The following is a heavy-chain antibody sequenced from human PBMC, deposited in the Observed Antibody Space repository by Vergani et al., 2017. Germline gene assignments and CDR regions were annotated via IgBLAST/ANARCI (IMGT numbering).Heavy chain of an antibody. CDR2: IYYSGST. J-gene: IGHJ4*02. D-gene: IGHD3-3*01. Sequence: QVQLQESGPGLVKPSETLSLTCTVSGGSISSYYWSWIRQPPGKGLEWIGYIYYSGSTNYNPSLKSRVTISVDTSKNQFSLKLSSVTAADTAVYYCARISGTTDVLRFLEWLYFDYWGQGTLVTVSS. CDR1: GGSISSYY. CDR3: ARISGTTDVLRFLEWLYFDY. V-gene: IGHV4-59*01.